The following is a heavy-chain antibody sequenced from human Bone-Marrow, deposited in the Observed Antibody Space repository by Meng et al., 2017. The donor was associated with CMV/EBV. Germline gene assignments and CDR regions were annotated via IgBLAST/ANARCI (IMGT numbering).Heavy chain of an antibody. J-gene: IGHJ4*02. D-gene: IGHD2-21*01. V-gene: IGHV3-74*01. Sequence: GGSLRLSCAASGFTFSSYWMHWVRQAPGKGLVWVSRINSDGSITTYADSVKGRFTISRDNAENTLYLQMNSLRAGDTAVYYCARVAYCGGDCYYYFDSWGQGTLVTVSS. CDR1: GFTFSSYW. CDR2: INSDGSIT. CDR3: ARVAYCGGDCYYYFDS.